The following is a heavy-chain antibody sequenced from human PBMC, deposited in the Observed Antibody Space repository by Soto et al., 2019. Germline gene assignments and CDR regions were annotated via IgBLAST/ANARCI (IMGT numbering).Heavy chain of an antibody. Sequence: SETLSLTCSVSGVSISGYYWSWIRQPPGKGLEWIGCIYYSGSTTYNPSLKSRVTISIDTPKNQFSLKLSSVTAADTAFYYCARYYGSGSNDAFEIWGQGTMVT. CDR1: GVSISGYY. V-gene: IGHV4-59*01. CDR3: ARYYGSGSNDAFEI. CDR2: IYYSGST. J-gene: IGHJ3*02. D-gene: IGHD3-10*01.